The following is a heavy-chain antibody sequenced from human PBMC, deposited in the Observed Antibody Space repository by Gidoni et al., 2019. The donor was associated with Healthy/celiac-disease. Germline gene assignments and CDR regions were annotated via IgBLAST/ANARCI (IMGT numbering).Heavy chain of an antibody. CDR3: ARDRMERSWGIAVAENYYYYGMDV. D-gene: IGHD6-19*01. V-gene: IGHV3-53*01. CDR2: IYSGGST. J-gene: IGHJ6*02. Sequence: EVQLVESGGGLIQPGGSLRLSCAASGFTVSSNYMSWVRQAPGKGLEWVSVIYSGGSTYYADSVKGRFTISRDNSKNTLYLQMNSLRAEDTAVYYCARDRMERSWGIAVAENYYYYGMDVWGQGTTVTVSS. CDR1: GFTVSSNY.